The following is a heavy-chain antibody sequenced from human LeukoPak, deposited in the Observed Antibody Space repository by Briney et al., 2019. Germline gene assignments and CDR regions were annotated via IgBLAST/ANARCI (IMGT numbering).Heavy chain of an antibody. D-gene: IGHD3-10*01. J-gene: IGHJ6*03. CDR1: GFTVSSNY. CDR3: ARVYYGSGSLHYYYYYMDV. V-gene: IGHV3-53*01. Sequence: GGSLRLSCAASGFTVSSNYMSWVRQAPGKGLEWVSVIYSGGRTYYADSVKGRFTISRDNSKNTLYLQMNSLRAEDTAVYYCARVYYGSGSLHYYYYYMDVWGKGATVTVSS. CDR2: IYSGGRT.